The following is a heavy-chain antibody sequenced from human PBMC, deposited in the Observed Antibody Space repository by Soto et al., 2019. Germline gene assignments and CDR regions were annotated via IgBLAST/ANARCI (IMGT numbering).Heavy chain of an antibody. D-gene: IGHD2-15*01. CDR3: ARGRSLVVVAQNWFDP. CDR2: IIPIFGTA. CDR1: GYTFTSYG. Sequence: SVKVSCKASGYTFTSYGISWVRQAPGQGLEWMGGIIPIFGTANYAQKFQGRVTITADESTSTAYMELSSLRSEDTAVYYCARGRSLVVVAQNWFDPWGQGTLVTVSS. J-gene: IGHJ5*02. V-gene: IGHV1-69*13.